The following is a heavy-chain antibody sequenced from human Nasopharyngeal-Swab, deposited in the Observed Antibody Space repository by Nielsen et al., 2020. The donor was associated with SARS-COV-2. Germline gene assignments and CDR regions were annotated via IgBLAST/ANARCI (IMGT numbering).Heavy chain of an antibody. V-gene: IGHV3-66*01. CDR1: GFIVSSNY. CDR2: FYSGGTT. Sequence: GGSLRLSCAASGFIVSSNYMHWVRQAPGEGLEWVSAFYSGGTTYYADSVKGRVTISRDNSNNTVYLQMNSLRAEDTAVYYCARGSTVSSYYHYMDVWGKGTTVTVSS. D-gene: IGHD2-2*01. J-gene: IGHJ6*03. CDR3: ARGSTVSSYYHYMDV.